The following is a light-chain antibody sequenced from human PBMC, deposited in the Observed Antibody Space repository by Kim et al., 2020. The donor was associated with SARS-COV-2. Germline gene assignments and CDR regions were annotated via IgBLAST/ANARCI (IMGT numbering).Light chain of an antibody. CDR1: KLADKY. CDR2: EDN. V-gene: IGLV3-1*01. CDR3: QAWDSSAGV. J-gene: IGLJ1*01. Sequence: SVSPGQTASITCSGDKLADKYASWYQQKPGQSPVLVMYEDNKRPSGIPERFSGSNSGNTATLTISGTEATDEAEYYCQAWDSSAGVFGTGTKVTVL.